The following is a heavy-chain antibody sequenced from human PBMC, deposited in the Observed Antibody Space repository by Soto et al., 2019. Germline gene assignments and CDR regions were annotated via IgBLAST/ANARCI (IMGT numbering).Heavy chain of an antibody. CDR3: ARIGYYDFWSGSPDYYYYGMDV. D-gene: IGHD3-3*01. Sequence: PSEPLSLTCTVSGGSISSYYWSWIRQPAGKGLEWIGRIYTSGSTNYNPSLKSRVTMSVDTSKNQFSLKLSSVTAADTAVYYCARIGYYDFWSGSPDYYYYGMDVWGQGTTVTVSS. V-gene: IGHV4-4*07. CDR1: GGSISSYY. CDR2: IYTSGST. J-gene: IGHJ6*02.